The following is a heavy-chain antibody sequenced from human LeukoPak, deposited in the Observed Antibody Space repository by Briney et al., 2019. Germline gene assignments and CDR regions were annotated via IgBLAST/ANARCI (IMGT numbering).Heavy chain of an antibody. Sequence: GGSLRLSCAASGFTVSNNYMMWVRQAPGKGLEWVSAIFRDDSTYYADSVKGRLTISRDTSKNTLYLQMNSLRAEDTAVYYCAKFIVPNIRHHYYYGMDVWGQGTTVTVSS. D-gene: IGHD2-8*01. J-gene: IGHJ6*02. CDR2: IFRDDST. V-gene: IGHV3-66*02. CDR1: GFTVSNNY. CDR3: AKFIVPNIRHHYYYGMDV.